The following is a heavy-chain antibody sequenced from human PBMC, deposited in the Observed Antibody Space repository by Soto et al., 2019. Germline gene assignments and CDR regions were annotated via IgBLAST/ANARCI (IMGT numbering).Heavy chain of an antibody. J-gene: IGHJ4*02. CDR2: INHSGST. V-gene: IGHV4-34*01. D-gene: IGHD3-9*01. Sequence: SETLSLTCAVYGGSFSGYYWSWIRQPPGKGLEWIGEINHSGSTNYNPSLKSRVTISVDTSKNQFSLKLSSVTAADTAVYYCARGLGGAYYDILTGYPSPYFDYWGQGTLVTVSS. CDR3: ARGLGGAYYDILTGYPSPYFDY. CDR1: GGSFSGYY.